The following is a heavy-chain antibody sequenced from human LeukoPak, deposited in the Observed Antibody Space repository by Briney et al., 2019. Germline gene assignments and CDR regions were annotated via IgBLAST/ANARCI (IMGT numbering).Heavy chain of an antibody. CDR3: ARDGSLVGATSWFDP. V-gene: IGHV1-18*01. D-gene: IGHD1-26*01. CDR1: GYTFTSYG. CDR2: ISAYNGNT. J-gene: IGHJ5*02. Sequence: ASVKVSCKASGYTFTSYGISWVRQAPGQGLECMGWISAYNGNTNYAQKLQGRVTMTTDTSTSTAYMELRSLRSDDTAVYYCARDGSLVGATSWFDPWGQGTLVTVSS.